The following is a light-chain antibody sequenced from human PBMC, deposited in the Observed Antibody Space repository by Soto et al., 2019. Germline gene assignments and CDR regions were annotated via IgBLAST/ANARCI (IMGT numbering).Light chain of an antibody. CDR1: QSVSSSS. V-gene: IGKV3-20*01. CDR3: QQYGSSAT. Sequence: EIVLTQSPVALSLSPLERATLSCSASQSVSSSSLAWYQQKPGQAPRLLIYGASSRATGIPDRFSGSGSGTDFTLTISRLEPEDFAVYYCQQYGSSATFGQGIKV. J-gene: IGKJ1*01. CDR2: GAS.